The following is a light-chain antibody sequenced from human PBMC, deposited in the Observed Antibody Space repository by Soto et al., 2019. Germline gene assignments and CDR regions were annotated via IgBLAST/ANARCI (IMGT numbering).Light chain of an antibody. J-gene: IGLJ1*01. V-gene: IGLV2-14*01. Sequence: QSVLTQPASVSGSPGQSITISCTGTSSDGGAYYSVSWYQHHPGKAPKLIIYGVTNRPPGVSNRFSGSKSGNTASLTISGLQAADEADYHCSSYTSGSSHYVFGTGTKVTVL. CDR2: GVT. CDR3: SSYTSGSSHYV. CDR1: SSDGGAYYS.